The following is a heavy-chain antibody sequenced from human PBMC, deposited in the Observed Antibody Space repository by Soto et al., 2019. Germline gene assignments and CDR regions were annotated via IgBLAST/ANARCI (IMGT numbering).Heavy chain of an antibody. CDR2: ISGSGGST. CDR3: AGYYYDSSGYYYVGPIDY. Sequence: GGSLRLSCAASGFTFSSYAMSWVRQAPGKGLEWVSAISGSGGSTYYADSVKGRFTISRDNSKNTLYLQMNSLGAEDTAVYYCAGYYYDSSGYYYVGPIDYWGQGTLVTVSS. CDR1: GFTFSSYA. J-gene: IGHJ4*02. D-gene: IGHD3-22*01. V-gene: IGHV3-23*01.